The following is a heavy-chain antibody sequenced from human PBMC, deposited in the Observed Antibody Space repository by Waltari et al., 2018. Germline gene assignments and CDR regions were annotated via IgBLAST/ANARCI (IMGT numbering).Heavy chain of an antibody. CDR3: AKKVGGSWYFDL. CDR2: IWYDGSNK. V-gene: IGHV3-33*08. Sequence: QVQLVESGGGVVQPGRSLRLSCAASGFTFSSYGMPWVRQAPGKGLEWVAVIWYDGSNKYYADSVKGRFTISRDNSKNTLYLQMNSLRAEDTAMYYCAKKVGGSWYFDLWGRGTLVTVSS. CDR1: GFTFSSYG. D-gene: IGHD3-10*01. J-gene: IGHJ2*01.